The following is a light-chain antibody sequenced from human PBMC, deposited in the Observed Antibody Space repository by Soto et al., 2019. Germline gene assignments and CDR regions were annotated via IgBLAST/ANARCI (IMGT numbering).Light chain of an antibody. J-gene: IGKJ5*01. V-gene: IGKV3-11*01. CDR3: QQRSKWPIT. CDR2: DAS. CDR1: QSVSSY. Sequence: EIVLTQSPATLSLSPGERATLSCRASQSVSSYLAWYQQKAGQAPRLLMHDASNRATGIPARFSGSGSGTDFTLTISSLEAEDFAVYYCQQRSKWPITFGQGTRLEIK.